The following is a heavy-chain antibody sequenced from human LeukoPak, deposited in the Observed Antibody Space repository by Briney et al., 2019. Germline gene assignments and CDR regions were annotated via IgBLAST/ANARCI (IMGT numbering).Heavy chain of an antibody. V-gene: IGHV3-53*01. D-gene: IGHD6-19*01. CDR3: ARGFIQSEGAQKGKVAVAGTKTGYYMDV. CDR2: IYSGGST. J-gene: IGHJ6*03. CDR1: GFTFSDYY. Sequence: PGGSLRLSCAASGFTFSDYYMSWIRQAPGKGLEWVSVIYSGGSTYYADSVKGRFTISRDNSKNTLYLQMNSLRAEDTAVYYCARGFIQSEGAQKGKVAVAGTKTGYYMDVWGKGTTVTVSS.